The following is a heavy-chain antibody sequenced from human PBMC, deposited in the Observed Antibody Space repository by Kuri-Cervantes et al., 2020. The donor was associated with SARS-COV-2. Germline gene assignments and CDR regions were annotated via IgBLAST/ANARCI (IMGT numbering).Heavy chain of an antibody. CDR3: AKDRITMVRGVIIPMHWLDP. Sequence: GESLKISCAASGFTFDDYGMSWVRQAPGKGLEWVSGFNWDGGSTGYADSVKGRFTISRDNAKNSLYLQMNSLRAEDTAVYYCAKDRITMVRGVIIPMHWLDPWGQGTLVTVSS. D-gene: IGHD3-10*01. CDR2: FNWDGGST. CDR1: GFTFDDYG. J-gene: IGHJ5*02. V-gene: IGHV3-20*04.